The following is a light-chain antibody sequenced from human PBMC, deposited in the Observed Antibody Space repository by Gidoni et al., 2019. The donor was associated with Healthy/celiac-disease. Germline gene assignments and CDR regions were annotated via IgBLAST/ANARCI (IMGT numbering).Light chain of an antibody. CDR3: QQSYSTPV. CDR1: QSISSY. V-gene: IGKV1-39*01. Sequence: DIQMTQSPSSLSASVGDRVTSTCRASQSISSYLNWYQQKPGKAPKLLIYAASSLQSGVPSRFSGSGSGTDFTLTISSLQPEDFATYYCQQSYSTPVFSQGTKLEIK. CDR2: AAS. J-gene: IGKJ2*01.